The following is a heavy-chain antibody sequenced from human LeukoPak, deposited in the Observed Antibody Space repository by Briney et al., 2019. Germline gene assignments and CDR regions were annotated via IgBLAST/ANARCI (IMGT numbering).Heavy chain of an antibody. Sequence: TSETLSLTCAVYGGSFSGYYWSWIRQPPGKGLEWIGEINHSGSNNYNPSLKSRVTISVDTSNNQFSLKLSSVTAADTAVYYCARGCAYYDFWSGYYGNWFDPWGQGTLVTVSS. V-gene: IGHV4-34*01. CDR1: GGSFSGYY. CDR3: ARGCAYYDFWSGYYGNWFDP. J-gene: IGHJ5*02. CDR2: INHSGSN. D-gene: IGHD3-3*01.